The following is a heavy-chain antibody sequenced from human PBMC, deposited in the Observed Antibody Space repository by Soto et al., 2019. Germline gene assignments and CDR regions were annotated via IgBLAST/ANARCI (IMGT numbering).Heavy chain of an antibody. V-gene: IGHV1-18*01. CDR2: ISAYNGNT. CDR3: ARDGSGWYSYYFDY. CDR1: GYTFTSYG. Sequence: ASVKVSCKASGYTFTSYGISWVRQAPGQGLEWMGWISAYNGNTNYAQKFQGRVTITADESTSTAYMELSSLRSEDTAVYYCARDGSGWYSYYFDYWGQGTLVTVSS. D-gene: IGHD6-19*01. J-gene: IGHJ4*02.